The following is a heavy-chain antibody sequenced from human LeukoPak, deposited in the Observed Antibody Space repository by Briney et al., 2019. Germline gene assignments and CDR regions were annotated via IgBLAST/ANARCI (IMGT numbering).Heavy chain of an antibody. J-gene: IGHJ6*02. V-gene: IGHV3-48*03. Sequence: GGSLRLSCAASGFTFSSYEMNWVRHAPGKGLEGVSYITSSSTIYYVDSVKGRFTISRDNAKNSLYLQMNSLRAEDTAVYYCARGIVGGASYYYGIDVWGLGTTVTVSS. CDR3: ARGIVGGASYYYGIDV. CDR1: GFTFSSYE. D-gene: IGHD2/OR15-2a*01. CDR2: ITSSSTI.